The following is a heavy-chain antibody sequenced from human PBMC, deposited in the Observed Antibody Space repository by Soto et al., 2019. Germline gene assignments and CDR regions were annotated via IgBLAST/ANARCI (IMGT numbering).Heavy chain of an antibody. Sequence: QVQLVESGGGVVQPGRSLRLSCAASGFTFSSYGMHWVRQAPGKGLEWVAVISYDGSNKYYADSVKGRFTISRDNSKNTLYLQMNRLRAEDTAVYYCAKDLGHGGRGAFDIWGQGKMVTVSS. CDR1: GFTFSSYG. J-gene: IGHJ3*02. D-gene: IGHD3-10*01. CDR3: AKDLGHGGRGAFDI. V-gene: IGHV3-30*18. CDR2: ISYDGSNK.